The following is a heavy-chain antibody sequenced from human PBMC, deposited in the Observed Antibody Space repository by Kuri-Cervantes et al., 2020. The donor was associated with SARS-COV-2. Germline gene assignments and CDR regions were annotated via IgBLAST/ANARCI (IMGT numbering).Heavy chain of an antibody. Sequence: GESLKISCAASGFTLSSYDMSWVRQAPGKGLEWVAGIGSYGVTTYYADSVKGRFTISRDNAKNSLYLQMNSLRAEDTAVYYCARQWELPNLGDFDYWGQGTLVTVSS. D-gene: IGHD1-26*01. CDR3: ARQWELPNLGDFDY. J-gene: IGHJ4*02. V-gene: IGHV3-48*04. CDR2: IGSYGVTT. CDR1: GFTLSSYD.